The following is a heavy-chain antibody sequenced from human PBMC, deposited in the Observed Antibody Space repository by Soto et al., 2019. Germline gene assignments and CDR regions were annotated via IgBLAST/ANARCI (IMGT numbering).Heavy chain of an antibody. D-gene: IGHD1-1*01. Sequence: GGSLSLTCTASGYSLSENDLLWTRQRPDRGPEWGSGIGSVGDSYYLGSVRDRLTIFRQNATNSLQLRISDLRAADTAVYYCTRGTSCTTANCHRIWHCALWGRGALVTVYS. CDR1: GYSLSEND. CDR3: TRGTSCTTANCHRIWHCAL. V-gene: IGHV3-13*04. CDR2: IGSVGDS. J-gene: IGHJ2*01.